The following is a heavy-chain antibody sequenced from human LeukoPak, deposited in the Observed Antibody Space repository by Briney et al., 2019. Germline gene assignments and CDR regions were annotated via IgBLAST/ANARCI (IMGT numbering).Heavy chain of an antibody. CDR3: ATADVAVAGTPDY. D-gene: IGHD6-19*01. CDR1: GYTLTELS. V-gene: IGHV1-24*01. J-gene: IGHJ4*02. CDR2: FDPEDGET. Sequence: ASVKVSCKVSGYTLTELSMHWVRQAPGKGLEWMGRFDPEDGETIYAQKFQGRVTMTEDTSTNTAYMGLSSLRSEDTAVYYCATADVAVAGTPDYWGQGTLVTVSS.